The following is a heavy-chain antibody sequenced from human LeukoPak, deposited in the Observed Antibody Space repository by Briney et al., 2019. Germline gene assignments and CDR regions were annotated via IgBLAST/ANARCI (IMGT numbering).Heavy chain of an antibody. CDR1: GFSFSSYE. CDR2: IQSSGSTT. V-gene: IGHV3-48*03. Sequence: GGSRRLSCAASGFSFSSYEMNWVRQAPGKGLEWVSYIQSSGSTTYYADSLKGRLTISRDNAKDSLYMQMNSLRAEDTAVYYCVRVGNSLNYFDCWGQGTLVTVSS. J-gene: IGHJ4*02. D-gene: IGHD3-16*01. CDR3: VRVGNSLNYFDC.